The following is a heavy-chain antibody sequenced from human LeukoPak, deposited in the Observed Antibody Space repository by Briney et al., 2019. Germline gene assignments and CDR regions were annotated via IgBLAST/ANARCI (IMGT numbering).Heavy chain of an antibody. CDR2: IYHSGST. CDR3: PRRVGAIHLFDY. CDR1: GYSISSGYY. Sequence: SETLSLPCAVSGYSISSGYYWGWIRQPPGKGLEWIGSIYHSGSTYYNPSLKSRVTISVDTSKNQFSLKLSSVTAADTAVYYCPRRVGAIHLFDYWRQGTLVTVSS. V-gene: IGHV4-38-2*01. J-gene: IGHJ4*02. D-gene: IGHD1-26*01.